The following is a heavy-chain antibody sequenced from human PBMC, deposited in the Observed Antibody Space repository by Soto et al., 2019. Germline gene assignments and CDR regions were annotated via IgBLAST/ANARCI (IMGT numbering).Heavy chain of an antibody. CDR2: ISAYSGNT. Sequence: QVQLVQSGAEVKRPGASVKVPCKASGYTFTSYGISWVRQAPGQGLEWMGWISAYSGNTKYAQKFQGRVTMTTDIPTSTAYTELRSLRSDDTAVYYCARGEMFFDSWGQGPLVTVSS. D-gene: IGHD1-26*01. V-gene: IGHV1-18*01. CDR1: GYTFTSYG. J-gene: IGHJ4*02. CDR3: ARGEMFFDS.